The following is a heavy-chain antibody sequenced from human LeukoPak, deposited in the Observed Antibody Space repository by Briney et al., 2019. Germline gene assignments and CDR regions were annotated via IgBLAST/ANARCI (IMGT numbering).Heavy chain of an antibody. CDR3: AGKGTIFGVVFDY. J-gene: IGHJ4*02. V-gene: IGHV4-39*01. CDR1: GGSISSSSYY. Sequence: SETLSLTCTVSGGSISSSSYYWGWIRQPPGKGLEWIGSIYYSGSTYYNPSLKSRVTISVDTSKNQFSLKLSSVTAADTAVYYCAGKGTIFGVVFDYWGQGTLVTVSS. CDR2: IYYSGST. D-gene: IGHD3-3*01.